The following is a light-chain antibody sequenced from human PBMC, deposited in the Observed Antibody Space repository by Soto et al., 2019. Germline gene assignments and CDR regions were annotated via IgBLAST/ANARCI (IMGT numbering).Light chain of an antibody. Sequence: EIVLTQSPGTLSVSPGERATLSCRASQSVSSYLAWYQQKPGQAPRLLIYGASTRATGIPARFSGSGSGTEFTLTISSLQSEDFAIYYCQQYSNWPLTFGGGTKVDIK. CDR2: GAS. J-gene: IGKJ4*01. V-gene: IGKV3-15*01. CDR3: QQYSNWPLT. CDR1: QSVSSY.